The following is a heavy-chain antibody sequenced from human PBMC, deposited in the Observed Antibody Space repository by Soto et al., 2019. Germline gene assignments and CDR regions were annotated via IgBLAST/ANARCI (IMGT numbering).Heavy chain of an antibody. CDR1: GGTFSSYS. V-gene: IGHV1-69*06. J-gene: IGHJ6*02. CDR2: IIPIFGTA. CDR3: ATLSKGTYYYYGMDV. Sequence: SVKVSCKASGGTFSSYSISWVRQAPGQGLEWMGGIIPIFGTANYAQKFQGRVTITADKSTSTAYMELSSLRSEDTAVYYCATLSKGTYYYYGMDVWGQGTTVTVSS.